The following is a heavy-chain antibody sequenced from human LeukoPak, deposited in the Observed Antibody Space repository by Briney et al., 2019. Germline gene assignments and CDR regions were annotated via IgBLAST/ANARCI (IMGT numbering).Heavy chain of an antibody. CDR3: AKDPISAAGDFDY. V-gene: IGHV3-23*01. D-gene: IGHD6-13*01. J-gene: IGHJ4*02. Sequence: GGSLRLSCAASGFTFSGYSMSWVRQAPGKGLEWVSAISGSGGSTYYADSVKGRFTISRDNSKNTLYLQMNSLSAEDTAVYYCAKDPISAAGDFDYWGQGTPVTVSS. CDR1: GFTFSGYS. CDR2: ISGSGGST.